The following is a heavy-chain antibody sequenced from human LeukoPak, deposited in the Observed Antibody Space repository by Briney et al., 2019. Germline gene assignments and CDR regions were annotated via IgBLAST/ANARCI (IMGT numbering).Heavy chain of an antibody. CDR1: GYTFTGYY. D-gene: IGHD3-22*01. V-gene: IGHV1-2*02. Sequence: GASVKVSCKASGYTFTGYYMHWVRQAPGQGLEWMGWINPNSGGTNYAQKFQGRVTMTRDTSISTAYMELSRLRSDDTAVYYCARVSYYEIVWGTDYWGQGTLVTVSS. CDR3: ARVSYYEIVWGTDY. J-gene: IGHJ4*02. CDR2: INPNSGGT.